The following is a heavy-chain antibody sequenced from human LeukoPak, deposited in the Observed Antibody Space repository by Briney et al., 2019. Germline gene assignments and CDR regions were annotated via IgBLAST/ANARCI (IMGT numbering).Heavy chain of an antibody. V-gene: IGHV3-21*01. D-gene: IGHD6-13*01. CDR1: GFTFSSYS. CDR2: ISSSSSYI. J-gene: IGHJ5*02. Sequence: GALRLSCAASGFTFSSYSMNWVRQAPGKGLEWVSSISSSSSYIYYADSVKGRFTISRDNAKNSLYLQVNSLRAEDTAVYYCAKDPRDYSSSWYFVSWGQGTLVTVSS. CDR3: AKDPRDYSSSWYFVS.